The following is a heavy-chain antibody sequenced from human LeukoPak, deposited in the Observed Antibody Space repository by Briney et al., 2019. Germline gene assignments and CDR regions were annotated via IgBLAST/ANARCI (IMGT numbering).Heavy chain of an antibody. J-gene: IGHJ6*03. V-gene: IGHV4-34*01. CDR2: INHSGST. CDR3: ARGRRNYYMDV. Sequence: MPSETLSLTCAVYGGSFSGYYWSWIRQPPGKGLEWIGEINHSGSTNYNPSLKSRVTISVDTSKNQFSLKLSSVTAADTAVYYCARGRRNYYMDVWGKGTTVTVSS. CDR1: GGSFSGYY.